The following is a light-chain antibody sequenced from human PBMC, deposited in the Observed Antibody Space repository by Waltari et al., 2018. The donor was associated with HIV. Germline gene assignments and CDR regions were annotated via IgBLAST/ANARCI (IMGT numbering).Light chain of an antibody. CDR3: CSYAGSSTYVV. CDR2: EVS. V-gene: IGLV2-23*02. Sequence: QSALTQPASVSGSPGQSITISCTGTSSDVGSYNLLPWYQQHPGKDPKLMIYEVSKRPSGVSNRFSGSKSGNTASLTISGLQAEDEADYYCCSYAGSSTYVVFGGGTKLTVL. CDR1: SSDVGSYNL. J-gene: IGLJ2*01.